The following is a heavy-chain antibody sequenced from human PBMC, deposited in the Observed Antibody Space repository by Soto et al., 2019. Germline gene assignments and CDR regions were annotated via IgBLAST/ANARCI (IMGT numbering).Heavy chain of an antibody. CDR3: ARALGAAAKGGITVVVTAHYYYHRMDV. Sequence: HPGGSLRLSCSSSGFTFSSYGTHWVRQAPGKGLERVAVIWYDGSNKYYADSVKGRFTISRDNSKNTLYLQMNSLRAEDTAVYYCARALGAAAKGGITVVVTAHYYYHRMDVWGQGTTVTVSS. D-gene: IGHD2-21*02. CDR1: GFTFSSYG. J-gene: IGHJ6*02. CDR2: IWYDGSNK. V-gene: IGHV3-33*01.